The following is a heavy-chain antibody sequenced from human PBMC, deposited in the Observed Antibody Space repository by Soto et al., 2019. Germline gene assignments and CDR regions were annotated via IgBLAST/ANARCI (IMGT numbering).Heavy chain of an antibody. CDR3: ASVCSGASGAGYYYYDMDV. CDR2: IIPIFGTS. Sequence: SVKVSCKASGGTFSSYSITWVRQAPGQELEWMGGIIPIFGTSNYAQKFQGRVTITADESTSTAYMELSSLRSEYTAVYYCASVCSGASGAGYYYYDMDVWGQGTTVTVSS. D-gene: IGHD2-15*01. J-gene: IGHJ6*02. V-gene: IGHV1-69*13. CDR1: GGTFSSYS.